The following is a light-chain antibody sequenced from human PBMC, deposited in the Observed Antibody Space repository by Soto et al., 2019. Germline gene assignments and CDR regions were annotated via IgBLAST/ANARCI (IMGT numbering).Light chain of an antibody. CDR1: QTISNY. V-gene: IGKV1-39*01. CDR3: QQSYSSPYT. J-gene: IGKJ3*01. Sequence: DIQMTQSPSSLSASVGDRVTITCRASQTISNYLNWYQQKSGKAPKVLIYGASRLQSGVPSRYSGSGVGTDFTFTISGLQPEDFETYYCQQSYSSPYTFGPGTKVDIK. CDR2: GAS.